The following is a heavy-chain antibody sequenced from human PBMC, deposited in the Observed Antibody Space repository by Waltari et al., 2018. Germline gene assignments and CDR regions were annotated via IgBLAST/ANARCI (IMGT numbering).Heavy chain of an antibody. CDR2: IYSGGST. J-gene: IGHJ4*02. CDR1: GYTFTSYA. V-gene: IGHV3-NL1*01. D-gene: IGHD3-16*01. CDR3: AKDGGGYFDY. Sequence: QVQLVQSGAEVKKPGASVKVSCKASGYTFTSYAMHWVRQAPGKGLEWVSVIYSGGSTYYADSVKGRFTISRDNSKNTLYLQMNSLRAEDTAVYYCAKDGGGYFDYWGQGTLVTVSS.